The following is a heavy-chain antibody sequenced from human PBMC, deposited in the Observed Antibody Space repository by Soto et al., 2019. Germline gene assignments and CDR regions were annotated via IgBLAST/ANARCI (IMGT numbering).Heavy chain of an antibody. Sequence: PGGSLRLSCAASGFTFSSYAMSWVRQAPGKGLEWVSAISGSGGSTYYADSVKGRFTISRDNSKNTLYLQMNSLRAEDTAVYYCAEAGGVGYCSGGSCYDYWGQGTLVTVSS. V-gene: IGHV3-23*01. CDR2: ISGSGGST. J-gene: IGHJ4*02. CDR1: GFTFSSYA. CDR3: AEAGGVGYCSGGSCYDY. D-gene: IGHD2-15*01.